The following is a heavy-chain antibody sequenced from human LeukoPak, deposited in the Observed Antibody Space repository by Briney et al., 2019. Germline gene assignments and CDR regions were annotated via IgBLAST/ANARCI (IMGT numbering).Heavy chain of an antibody. CDR1: GCSFTGYY. V-gene: IGHV1-2*06. D-gene: IGHD2/OR15-2a*01. CDR2: INPNSGGT. CDR3: ARGSPSYAQWHFVL. J-gene: IGHJ2*01. Sequence: GASVKVSCKASGCSFTGYYMHWVRQAPGQGLEWMGRINPNSGGTNYAQKFQGRVTMTRDTSISTAYMELSSLRSDDTAVYYCARGSPSYAQWHFVLWGRCTLVTVSS.